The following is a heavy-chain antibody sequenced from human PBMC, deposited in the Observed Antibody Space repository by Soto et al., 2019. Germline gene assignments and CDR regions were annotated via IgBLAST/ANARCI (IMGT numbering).Heavy chain of an antibody. Sequence: PSETLSLTCTVSGGSIGSYYWSWIRQPPGKGLEWIGYIYYSGSTNYNPSLKSRVTISVDTSKNQFSLKLSSVTAADTAVYYCAGVPGYSSGWYGDFDYWGQGTLVTVSS. D-gene: IGHD6-19*01. CDR1: GGSIGSYY. V-gene: IGHV4-59*08. CDR3: AGVPGYSSGWYGDFDY. CDR2: IYYSGST. J-gene: IGHJ4*02.